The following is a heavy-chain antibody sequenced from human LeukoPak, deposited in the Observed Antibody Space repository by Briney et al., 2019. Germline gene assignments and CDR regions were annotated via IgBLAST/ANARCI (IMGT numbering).Heavy chain of an antibody. CDR1: GFTFSSYA. D-gene: IGHD3-10*01. V-gene: IGHV3-23*01. J-gene: IGHJ4*02. Sequence: PGGSLRLSCAASGFTFSSYAMSWVRQAPGKGLEWVSAIDGSGGSTYYADSVKGRFTISRDNSKNTLYLQMNSLRAEDTAVYYCARDFEHSGVSCWGQGTLVTVSS. CDR2: IDGSGGST. CDR3: ARDFEHSGVSC.